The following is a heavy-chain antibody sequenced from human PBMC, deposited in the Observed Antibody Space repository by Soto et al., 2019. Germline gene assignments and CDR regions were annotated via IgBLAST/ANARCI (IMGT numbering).Heavy chain of an antibody. CDR1: GVTVSSNY. CDR2: IYSGGST. V-gene: IGHV3-53*01. D-gene: IGHD2-15*01. J-gene: IGHJ6*02. Sequence: GGSLRLSCAASGVTVSSNYMSWVRQAPGKGLEWVSVIYSGGSTYYADSVKGRFTISRDNSKNTLYLQMNCLRAEDTAVYYCARDCSGGSCYYYYGMDVWGQGTTVTVSS. CDR3: ARDCSGGSCYYYYGMDV.